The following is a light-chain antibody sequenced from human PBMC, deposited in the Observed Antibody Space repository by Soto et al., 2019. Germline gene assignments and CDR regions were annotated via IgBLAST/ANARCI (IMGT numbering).Light chain of an antibody. CDR3: QHSYSLPLT. CDR1: QGISSW. V-gene: IGKV1-12*01. CDR2: AAS. J-gene: IGKJ3*01. Sequence: DIQMTQSPSSVSASVGDRVTITCRASQGISSWLAWYQQKPGKAPKLLIYAASSLQSGVPSRFSGSGSGTDFTLTISSLQHEDSAIYFCQHSYSLPLTFGPGTKVDIK.